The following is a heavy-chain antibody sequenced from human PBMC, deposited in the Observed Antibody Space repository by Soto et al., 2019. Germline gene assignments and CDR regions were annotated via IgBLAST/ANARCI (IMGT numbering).Heavy chain of an antibody. Sequence: QVQLQESGPGLVKPSETLSLTCTVSGGSISSYYWSWIRQPPGKGLEWIGYIYYTGSTNYNPSLKSRDTISVDTSKNQFSLQLSSVTAADTAVYYCANCNWYFDLWGRGTLVTVSS. CDR1: GGSISSYY. J-gene: IGHJ2*01. CDR2: IYYTGST. V-gene: IGHV4-59*01. CDR3: ANCNWYFDL.